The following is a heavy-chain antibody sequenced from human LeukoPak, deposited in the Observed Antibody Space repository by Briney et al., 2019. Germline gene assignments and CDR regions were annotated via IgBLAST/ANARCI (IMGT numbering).Heavy chain of an antibody. D-gene: IGHD6-6*01. CDR2: ISSSSSTI. J-gene: IGHJ4*02. V-gene: IGHV3-48*01. CDR1: GLIFSSYG. Sequence: GGSLRLSCAASGLIFSSYGFHWVRQAPGKGLEWVSYISSSSSTIYYADSVKGRFTISRDNAKNSLYLQINSLRAEDTAVYYCARDGLIPSIAARLFDYWGQGTLVTVSS. CDR3: ARDGLIPSIAARLFDY.